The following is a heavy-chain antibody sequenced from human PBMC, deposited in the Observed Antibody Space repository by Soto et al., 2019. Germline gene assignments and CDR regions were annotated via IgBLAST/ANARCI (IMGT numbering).Heavy chain of an antibody. Sequence: EVQLVESGGGLAQPGRSLRLSCAGSGFTLSDHYMDWVRQAPGKGLEWVGRTRNKANSYTTEYAASVKGRFTVSSDASLNSVYLQMNSLKTEDTAVYYCVRTSHYGSGSWNFDSWGQGTLVTVSS. CDR3: VRTSHYGSGSWNFDS. CDR1: GFTLSDHY. D-gene: IGHD3-10*01. CDR2: TRNKANSYTT. J-gene: IGHJ4*02. V-gene: IGHV3-72*01.